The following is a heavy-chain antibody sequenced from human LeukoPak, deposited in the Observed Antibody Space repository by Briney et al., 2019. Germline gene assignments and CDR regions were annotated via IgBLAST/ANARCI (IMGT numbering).Heavy chain of an antibody. Sequence: PSQTLSLTCTVSGGSISSGSYYWRWIRQPAGKGLEWIGRIYTSGSTNYNPSLKSRVTISVDTSKNQFSLKLSSVTAADTAVYYCARESGSLVIAADAFDIWGQGTMVTVSS. D-gene: IGHD6-13*01. J-gene: IGHJ3*02. CDR1: GGSISSGSYY. CDR3: ARESGSLVIAADAFDI. V-gene: IGHV4-61*02. CDR2: IYTSGST.